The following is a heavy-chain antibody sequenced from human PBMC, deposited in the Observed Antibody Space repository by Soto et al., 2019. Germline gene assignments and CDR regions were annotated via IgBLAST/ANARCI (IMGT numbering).Heavy chain of an antibody. CDR3: ARIGVSSGHESPDFDS. CDR2: ISGFNGNT. J-gene: IGHJ4*02. V-gene: IGHV1-18*01. D-gene: IGHD3-16*01. Sequence: QVQLVQSGAEVKKPGASVKVSCKASGYTFNFYGITWVRQAPGQGLEWMGWISGFNGNTNYAADLQGRVTRTTDTSTSTAYMELRGLRSDDTAGYYCARIGVSSGHESPDFDSWGQGTLVTVSS. CDR1: GYTFNFYG.